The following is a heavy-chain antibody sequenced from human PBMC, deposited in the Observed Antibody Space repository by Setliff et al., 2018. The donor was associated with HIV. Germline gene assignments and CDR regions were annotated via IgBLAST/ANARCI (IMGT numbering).Heavy chain of an antibody. V-gene: IGHV3-7*01. D-gene: IGHD3-22*01. CDR3: ARVDYYDSSGYYDY. J-gene: IGHJ4*02. CDR2: IKQDGSEK. CDR1: GFTFTNYW. Sequence: LRLSCTASGFTFTNYWMSWVRQAPGKGLEWVTNIKQDGSEKYYVDSVKGRFTISRDNAENTLYLQMNSLRAEGTAVYYCARVDYYDSSGYYDYWGQGTLVTVSS.